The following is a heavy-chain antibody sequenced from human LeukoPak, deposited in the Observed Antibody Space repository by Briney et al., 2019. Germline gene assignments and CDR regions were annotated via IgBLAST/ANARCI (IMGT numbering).Heavy chain of an antibody. Sequence: NPSETLSLTCAVYGGSFSGYYWSWIRQPPGKGLEWIGEINHSGSTNYNPSLKSRVTISVDTSKNQFSLKLSSVTAADTAVYYCARARYYGDSVEAFDIWGQGTMVTVSS. J-gene: IGHJ3*02. D-gene: IGHD4-17*01. V-gene: IGHV4-34*01. CDR3: ARARYYGDSVEAFDI. CDR2: INHSGST. CDR1: GGSFSGYY.